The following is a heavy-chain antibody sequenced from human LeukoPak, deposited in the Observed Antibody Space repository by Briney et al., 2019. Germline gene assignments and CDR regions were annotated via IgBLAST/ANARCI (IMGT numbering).Heavy chain of an antibody. Sequence: PGGSLRLSCAASGFTFSSYAMSWVRQAPGKGLEWVSAISGSGGSTYYADSVKGRFTISRDNSKNTLYLQMNSLRAEDTVVYYCAKTPADFWSGYYYFDYWGQGTLVTVSS. V-gene: IGHV3-23*01. CDR1: GFTFSSYA. CDR3: AKTPADFWSGYYYFDY. D-gene: IGHD3-3*01. J-gene: IGHJ4*02. CDR2: ISGSGGST.